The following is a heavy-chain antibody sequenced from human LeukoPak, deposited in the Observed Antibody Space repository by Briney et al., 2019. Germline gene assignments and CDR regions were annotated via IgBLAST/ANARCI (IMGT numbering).Heavy chain of an antibody. V-gene: IGHV3-30-3*01. CDR3: ARGRSRERAYGMDV. J-gene: IGHJ6*02. CDR1: GFTFNSYE. D-gene: IGHD6-6*01. CDR2: TSYDGSNK. Sequence: LPGGSLRLSCAASGFTFNSYEMHWVRQAPGKGLEWVAVTSYDGSNKYYADFVKGRFTFSRDNSKNTVHLQMNSLRAEDTAVYYCARGRSRERAYGMDVWGPGTTVTVSS.